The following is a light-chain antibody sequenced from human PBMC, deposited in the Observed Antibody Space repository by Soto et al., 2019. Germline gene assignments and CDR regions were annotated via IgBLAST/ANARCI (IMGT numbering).Light chain of an antibody. CDR2: DAS. CDR3: QQYNSYWT. Sequence: DIQMTQYPSTLSASVGDRVTITCRASQSISSWLAWYQQKPGKAPKLLIFDASSLESGVPSRFSGSGSGTEFTLTISSLQLDDFATYYCQQYNSYWTFGQGTKVEIK. J-gene: IGKJ1*01. CDR1: QSISSW. V-gene: IGKV1-5*01.